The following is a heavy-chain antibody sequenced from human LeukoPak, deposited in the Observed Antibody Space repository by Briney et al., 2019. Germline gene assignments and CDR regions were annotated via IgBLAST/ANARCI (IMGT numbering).Heavy chain of an antibody. J-gene: IGHJ4*02. CDR2: IYYSGST. CDR1: GGSISSYY. V-gene: IGHV4-39*01. Sequence: PSETLSLTCTVSGGSISSYYWGWIRQPPGEGMEWIGSIYYSGSTYYNPSLKSRVTISVDTSKNQFSLKLSSVTAADTAVYYCARYCSGGRCYTGASDYWGQGTLVTVSS. CDR3: ARYCSGGRCYTGASDY. D-gene: IGHD2-15*01.